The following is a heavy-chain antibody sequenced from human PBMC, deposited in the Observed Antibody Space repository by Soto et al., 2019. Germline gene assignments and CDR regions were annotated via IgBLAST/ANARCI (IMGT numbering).Heavy chain of an antibody. D-gene: IGHD6-19*01. Sequence: ASVKVSCKASGYTFTSYAIHWVRQAPGQRLEWMGWINAGNGNTKYSQKFQGRVTITRDTSASTAYMELSSLRSEDTAVYYCARDLQYSSGRPRKGDYWGQGTLVTVSS. CDR3: ARDLQYSSGRPRKGDY. J-gene: IGHJ4*02. CDR2: INAGNGNT. V-gene: IGHV1-3*01. CDR1: GYTFTSYA.